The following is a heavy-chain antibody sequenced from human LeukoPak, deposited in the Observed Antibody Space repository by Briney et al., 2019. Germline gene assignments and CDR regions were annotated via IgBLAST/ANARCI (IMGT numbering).Heavy chain of an antibody. Sequence: PGRSLRLSCAASGFTFSSYGMHWVRQAPGKGLEWVAVISYDGSNKYYADSVKGRFTISRDDSKNTVYLQMNSLRAEDTAVYYCAKARGGDWGQGTLVTVSS. V-gene: IGHV3-30*18. CDR1: GFTFSSYG. D-gene: IGHD3-10*01. CDR2: ISYDGSNK. J-gene: IGHJ4*02. CDR3: AKARGGD.